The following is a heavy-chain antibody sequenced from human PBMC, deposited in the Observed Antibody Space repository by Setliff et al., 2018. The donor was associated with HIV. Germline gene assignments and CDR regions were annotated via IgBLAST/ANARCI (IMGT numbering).Heavy chain of an antibody. J-gene: IGHJ4*02. D-gene: IGHD3-10*01. V-gene: IGHV1-2*02. CDR1: GGNFNSYT. CDR3: ATGYGSVLYFDY. Sequence: ASVKVSCKASGGNFNSYTISWVRQAPGQGLEWMGWINPNSGGTNYAQKFQGRVTMTRDTSISTAYMELSRLKSDDTAVYYCATGYGSVLYFDYWGRGTLVTVAS. CDR2: INPNSGGT.